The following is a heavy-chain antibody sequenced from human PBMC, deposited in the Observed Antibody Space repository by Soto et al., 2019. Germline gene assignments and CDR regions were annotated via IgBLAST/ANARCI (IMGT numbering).Heavy chain of an antibody. CDR1: GFTFSSYG. CDR3: ARAGTYSSSWYLANRGYYYGMDV. Sequence: QVQLVESGGGVVQPGRSLRLSCAASGFTFSSYGMHWVRQAPGKGLEWVAVIWYDGSNKYYADSVKGRFTISRDNSKNTLYLQMNSLRAEDTAVYCCARAGTYSSSWYLANRGYYYGMDVWGQGTTVTVSS. CDR2: IWYDGSNK. V-gene: IGHV3-33*01. J-gene: IGHJ6*02. D-gene: IGHD6-13*01.